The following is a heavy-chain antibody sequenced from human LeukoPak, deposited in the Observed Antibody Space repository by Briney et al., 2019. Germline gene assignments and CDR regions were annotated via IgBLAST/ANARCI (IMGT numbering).Heavy chain of an antibody. CDR1: GGSFSGYY. CDR2: INHSGST. J-gene: IGHJ6*02. CDR3: ARQIDGYSYGYYYYYGMDV. D-gene: IGHD5-18*01. Sequence: SETLSLTCAVYGGSFSGYYWSWIRQPPGKGLEWIGEINHSGSTNYNPSLKSRVTISVDTSKNQFSLKLSSVTAADTAVYYCARQIDGYSYGYYYYYGMDVWGQGTTVTVSS. V-gene: IGHV4-34*01.